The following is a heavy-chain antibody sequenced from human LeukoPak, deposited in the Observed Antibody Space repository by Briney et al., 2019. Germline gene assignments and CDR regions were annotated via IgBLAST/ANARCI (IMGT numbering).Heavy chain of an antibody. J-gene: IGHJ5*02. V-gene: IGHV1-2*04. D-gene: IGHD2-2*01. CDR3: ARGSLVVVPAATMYNWFDP. Sequence: VASVKVSCKASGYTFTGYYMHGVRQAPGQGLEWMGWINANSGGTNYAQKFQGWVTMTRDTSISTAYMELSRLRSDDTAVYYCARGSLVVVPAATMYNWFDPWGQGTLVTVSS. CDR1: GYTFTGYY. CDR2: INANSGGT.